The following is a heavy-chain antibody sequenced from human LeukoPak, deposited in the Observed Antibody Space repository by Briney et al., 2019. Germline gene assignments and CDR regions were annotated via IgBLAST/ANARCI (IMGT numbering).Heavy chain of an antibody. CDR3: AREVGRGYTYGSNY. J-gene: IGHJ4*02. CDR1: GGSVSSNSYY. Sequence: PSETLSLTCTVSGGSVSSNSYYWGWIRQPPGKGLEWIGNIYYSGITYYNPSLKSRVTISVDTSENQFSLKLSSVTAADTAVYYCAREVGRGYTYGSNYWGQGTLVTVSS. D-gene: IGHD5-18*01. V-gene: IGHV4-39*02. CDR2: IYYSGIT.